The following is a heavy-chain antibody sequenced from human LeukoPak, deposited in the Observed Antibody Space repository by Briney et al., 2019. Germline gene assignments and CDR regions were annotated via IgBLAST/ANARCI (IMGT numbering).Heavy chain of an antibody. CDR3: AREQDSGSQVFDH. D-gene: IGHD3-10*01. J-gene: IGHJ5*02. V-gene: IGHV3-23*01. CDR2: LSNSGDIT. CDR1: GFTFSNYG. Sequence: GGSLRLSCAASGFTFSNYGMNWVRQAPAKGLEWVSGLSNSGDITYYADAVKGRFIISRDNYKNTLYLQMDSLRAEDTAVYYCAREQDSGSQVFDHWGQGTLVTVSS.